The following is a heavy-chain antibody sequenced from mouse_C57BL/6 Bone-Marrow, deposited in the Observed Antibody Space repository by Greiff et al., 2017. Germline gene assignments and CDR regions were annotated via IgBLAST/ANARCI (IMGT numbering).Heavy chain of an antibody. CDR2: ISSGGSYT. V-gene: IGHV5-6*02. CDR1: GFTFSSYG. J-gene: IGHJ3*01. D-gene: IGHD2-3*01. Sequence: EVKLVESGGDLVKPGGSLKLSCAASGFTFSSYGMSWVRQTPDKRLEWVATISSGGSYTYYPDSVKGRFTISRDNAKNTLYLQMSSLKSEDTAVYYCARRWLLRTWFAYWGQGTLVTVSA. CDR3: ARRWLLRTWFAY.